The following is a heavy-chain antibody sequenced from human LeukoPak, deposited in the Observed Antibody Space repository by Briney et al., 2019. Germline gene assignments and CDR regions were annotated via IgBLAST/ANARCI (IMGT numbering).Heavy chain of an antibody. J-gene: IGHJ4*02. Sequence: WASVKVSCKASGGTFSSYAISWVRQAPGQGLEWMGGIIPIFGTANYAQKFQGRVTITADESTSTAYMELRSLRSDDTAVYYCARGTYYPDYWGQGTLVTVSS. CDR2: IIPIFGTA. V-gene: IGHV1-69*13. CDR1: GGTFSSYA. CDR3: ARGTYYPDY. D-gene: IGHD3-10*01.